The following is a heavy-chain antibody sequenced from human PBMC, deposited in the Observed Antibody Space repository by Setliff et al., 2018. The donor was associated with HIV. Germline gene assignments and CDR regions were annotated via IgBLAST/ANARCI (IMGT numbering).Heavy chain of an antibody. J-gene: IGHJ4*02. Sequence: PSETLSLTCNVSGASISGYYWSWIRQPAGKGLEWIGRIYASGRTNYNPSLKSRVTMSVDTSKNHFSLTLNSVTAADTAVYYCARWRWQQSEFDYWGQGALVTVSS. D-gene: IGHD3-3*01. CDR1: GASISGYY. V-gene: IGHV4-4*07. CDR3: ARWRWQQSEFDY. CDR2: IYASGRT.